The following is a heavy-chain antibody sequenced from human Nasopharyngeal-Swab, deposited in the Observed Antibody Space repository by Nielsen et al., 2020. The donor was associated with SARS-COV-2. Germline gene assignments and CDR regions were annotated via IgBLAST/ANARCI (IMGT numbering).Heavy chain of an antibody. CDR2: IYYSGST. CDR3: ARARRNFVVVSAFDY. V-gene: IGHV4-31*02. J-gene: IGHJ4*02. Sequence: PGKGLEWIGYIYYSGSTYYNPSLKSRVTISVDTSKNQFSLKLSSVTAADTAVYYCARARRNFVVVSAFDYWGQGTLVTVPS. D-gene: IGHD2-21*02.